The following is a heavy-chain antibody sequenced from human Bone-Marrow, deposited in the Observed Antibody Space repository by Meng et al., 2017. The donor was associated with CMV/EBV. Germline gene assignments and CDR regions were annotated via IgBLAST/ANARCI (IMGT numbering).Heavy chain of an antibody. D-gene: IGHD2-2*02. J-gene: IGHJ4*02. CDR3: ARGPHSCESISCYILDY. CDR2: MNPNSGNT. CDR1: GYTFTSYD. V-gene: IGHV1-8*01. Sequence: ASVKVSCKASGYTFTSYDINWVRQATGQGLEWMGWMNPNSGNTGYAQKFQGRVTMTRDTSTNTAYMELSGLRSDDTAVFYCARGPHSCESISCYILDYWGQGTLVTVSS.